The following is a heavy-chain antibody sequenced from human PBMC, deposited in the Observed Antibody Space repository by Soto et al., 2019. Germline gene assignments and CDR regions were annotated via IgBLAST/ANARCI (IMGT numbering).Heavy chain of an antibody. CDR1: GFTFSSYS. CDR2: ISSSSSYI. V-gene: IGHV3-21*01. CDR3: AKDNGPLYCSGGSCRHYYYYYGMDV. Sequence: GGSLRLSCAASGFTFSSYSMNWVRQAPGKGLEWVSSISSSSSYIYYADSVKGRFTISRENAKNSLYMQMNSLRAEDTAVYYFAKDNGPLYCSGGSCRHYYYYYGMDVWGQGTTVTVSS. J-gene: IGHJ6*02. D-gene: IGHD2-15*01.